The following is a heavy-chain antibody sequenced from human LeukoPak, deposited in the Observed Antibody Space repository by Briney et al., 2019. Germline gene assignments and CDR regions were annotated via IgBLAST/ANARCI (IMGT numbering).Heavy chain of an antibody. Sequence: GGSLRLSCAASGFTFSNYAMTWVRQAPGKGLEWVSAISAGGSGTYYADSVKGRFTISRDNSKNTLYLQMNSLRAEDTAVYYCAKDLSRVVPAAIYYYYGMDVWGQGTTVTVSS. V-gene: IGHV3-23*01. CDR1: GFTFSNYA. CDR3: AKDLSRVVPAAIYYYYGMDV. CDR2: ISAGGSGT. J-gene: IGHJ6*02. D-gene: IGHD2-2*01.